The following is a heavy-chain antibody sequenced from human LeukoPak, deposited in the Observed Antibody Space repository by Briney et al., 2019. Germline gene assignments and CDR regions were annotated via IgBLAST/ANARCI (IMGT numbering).Heavy chain of an antibody. J-gene: IGHJ1*01. CDR3: TREDHYGDYDQH. CDR1: GGSISSYY. Sequence: SETLSLTCTVSGGSISSYYWSWIWQPAGKGLEWIGRIYTSGSTNYNPSLKSRVTMSVDTSKNQFSLKLSSVTAADTAVYYCTREDHYGDYDQHWGQGTLVTVSS. V-gene: IGHV4-4*07. CDR2: IYTSGST. D-gene: IGHD4-17*01.